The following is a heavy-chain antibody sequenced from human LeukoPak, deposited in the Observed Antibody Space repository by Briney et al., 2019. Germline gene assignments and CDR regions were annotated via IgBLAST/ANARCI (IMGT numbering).Heavy chain of an antibody. CDR1: GFTFSSYE. D-gene: IGHD6-13*01. J-gene: IGHJ4*02. CDR2: ISSSGSTI. CDR3: ARSVVRAAGTLNY. V-gene: IGHV3-48*03. Sequence: PGGSLRLSCAASGFTFSSYEMNWVRQAPGKGLEWVSYISSSGSTIYYADSVKGRFTISRDNAKNPLYLQMNSLRAEDTAVYYCARSVVRAAGTLNYWGQGTLVTVSS.